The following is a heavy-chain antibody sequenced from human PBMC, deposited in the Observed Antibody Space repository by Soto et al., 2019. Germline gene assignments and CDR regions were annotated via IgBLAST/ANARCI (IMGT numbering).Heavy chain of an antibody. CDR2: ISAYNGNT. V-gene: IGHV1-18*01. CDR3: ATTPPAYIAAAGQYYYYGMDV. D-gene: IGHD6-13*01. CDR1: GYTFTSYG. Sequence: GASVKVSCKASGYTFTSYGISWVRQAPGQGLEWMGWISAYNGNTNYAQKLQGRVTMTEDTSTDTAYMELSSLRSEDTAVYYCATTPPAYIAAAGQYYYYGMDVWGQGTTVTVSS. J-gene: IGHJ6*02.